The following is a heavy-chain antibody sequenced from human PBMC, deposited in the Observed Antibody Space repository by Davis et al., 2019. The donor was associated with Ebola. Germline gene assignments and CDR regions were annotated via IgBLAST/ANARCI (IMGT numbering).Heavy chain of an antibody. V-gene: IGHV3-23*01. D-gene: IGHD4-23*01. CDR3: AKSHRAAVTDAFDI. J-gene: IGHJ3*02. Sequence: GESLKISCAASGFTFSSYAMSWVRQAPGKGLEWVSAISGSGGSTYYADSVKGRFTISRDNSKNTLYLQMNSLRAEDTAVYYCAKSHRAAVTDAFDIWGQGTMVTVSS. CDR1: GFTFSSYA. CDR2: ISGSGGST.